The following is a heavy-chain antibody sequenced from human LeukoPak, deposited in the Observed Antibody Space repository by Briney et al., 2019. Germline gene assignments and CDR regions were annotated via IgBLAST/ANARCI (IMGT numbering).Heavy chain of an antibody. CDR3: ARENGDYVWGSYRRRNDY. V-gene: IGHV1-69*05. Sequence: SVKVSCKASGGTFSSYAISWVRQAPGQGLEWMGRISPIFGTANYAQKFQGRVTITTDESTSTAYMELSSLRSEDTAVYYCARENGDYVWGSYRRRNDYWGQGTLVTVPS. J-gene: IGHJ4*02. D-gene: IGHD3-16*02. CDR1: GGTFSSYA. CDR2: ISPIFGTA.